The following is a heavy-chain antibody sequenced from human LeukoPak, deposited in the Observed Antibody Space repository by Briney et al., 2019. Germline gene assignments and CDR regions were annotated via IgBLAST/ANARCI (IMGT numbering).Heavy chain of an antibody. CDR3: ARKMGSSWSDFDY. J-gene: IGHJ4*02. CDR1: GYIFDRYA. D-gene: IGHD6-13*01. CDR2: INTNTGNP. Sequence: ASVKVSCKASGYIFDRYAMNWVRQAPGQGLEWMGWINTNTGNPTYAQGFTGRFVFSLDTSVSTAYLQISSLKAEDTAVYYCARKMGSSWSDFDYWGQGTLVTVSS. V-gene: IGHV7-4-1*02.